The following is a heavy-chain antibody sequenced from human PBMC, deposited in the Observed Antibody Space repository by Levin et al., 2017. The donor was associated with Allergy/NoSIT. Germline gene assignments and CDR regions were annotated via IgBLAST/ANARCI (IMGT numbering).Heavy chain of an antibody. D-gene: IGHD3-10*01. CDR3: ARLSTDGSGSYLDY. J-gene: IGHJ4*02. Sequence: GGSLRLSCAASGFTFSTYSMNWVRQAPGKGLEWVSSISSGSSYIYYADSVKGRFTISRDNAKNSLYLQMNSLRAEDTAVYYCARLSTDGSGSYLDYWGQGTLVTVSS. V-gene: IGHV3-21*01. CDR1: GFTFSTYS. CDR2: ISSGSSYI.